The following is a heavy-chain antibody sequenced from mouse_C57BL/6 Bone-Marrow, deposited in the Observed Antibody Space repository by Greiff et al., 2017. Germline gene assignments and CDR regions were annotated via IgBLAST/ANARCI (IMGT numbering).Heavy chain of an antibody. Sequence: QVHVKQSGPELARPWASVKISCQAFYTFSRRVHFAIRDTNYWMQWVKQRPGQGLEWIGAIYPGNGDTSYNQKFKGKATLTADKSSSTAYMQLSSLTSEDSAVYYCAYLLLRGAYYVDYWGQGTTLTGSS. D-gene: IGHD1-1*01. V-gene: IGHV1-87*01. CDR1: YTFSRRVH. J-gene: IGHJ2*01. CDR2: GQGLEWIG. CDR3: SEDSAVYYCAYLLLRGAYYVDY.